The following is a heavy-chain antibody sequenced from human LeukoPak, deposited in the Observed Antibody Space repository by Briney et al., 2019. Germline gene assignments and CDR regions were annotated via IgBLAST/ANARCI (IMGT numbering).Heavy chain of an antibody. Sequence: GGSLRLSCAATGFTFSSYWMHWVRQGPGKGLVWVSRINPDGSGTSHADSVKGRFTISRDNAKNTLYLQMNSLRAEDTAVYYCARDSGSGSYSGYWGLGTLVTVSS. CDR3: ARDSGSGSYSGY. D-gene: IGHD3-10*01. CDR1: GFTFSSYW. J-gene: IGHJ4*02. V-gene: IGHV3-74*01. CDR2: INPDGSGT.